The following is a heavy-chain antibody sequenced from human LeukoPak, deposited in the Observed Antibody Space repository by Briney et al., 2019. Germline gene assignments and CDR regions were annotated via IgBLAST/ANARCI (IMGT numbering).Heavy chain of an antibody. Sequence: TASQTLSLTCAVSGGSISSGGYSWSWIRQPPGKGLEWIGYIYHSGSTYYNPSLESRVTMSVDKSKNQFSLSLASVTVADTAVYYCARERPLDTVVSQDFWGQGTLVIVSS. D-gene: IGHD4-23*01. CDR2: IYHSGST. J-gene: IGHJ4*02. CDR1: GGSISSGGYS. CDR3: ARERPLDTVVSQDF. V-gene: IGHV4-30-2*01.